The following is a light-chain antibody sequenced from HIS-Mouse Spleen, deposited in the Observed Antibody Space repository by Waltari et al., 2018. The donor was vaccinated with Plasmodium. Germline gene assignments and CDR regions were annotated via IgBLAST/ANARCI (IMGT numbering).Light chain of an antibody. CDR3: YATDSSGNHRV. J-gene: IGLJ3*02. CDR1: ALHTKY. CDR2: EDS. V-gene: IGLV3-10*01. Sequence: SYELTQPPSVSVYPGQTARITCSGDALHTKYAYWYQQKSGQAPVLVIYEDSKRPSGIPEIFSGSSAGTMATLTISGAQVEDEADYYGYATDSSGNHRVFGGGTKLTVL.